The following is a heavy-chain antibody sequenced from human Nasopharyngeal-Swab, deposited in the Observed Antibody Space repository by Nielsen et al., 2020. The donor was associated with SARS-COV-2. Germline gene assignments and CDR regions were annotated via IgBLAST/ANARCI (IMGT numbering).Heavy chain of an antibody. J-gene: IGHJ3*02. CDR1: GFTFSSYA. Sequence: GGSLRLSCAASGFTFSSYAMSWVRQAPGKGLEWVSATSGSGGSTYYADSVKGRFTISRDNSKNTLYLQMNSLRAEDTAVYYCAKVISTYFYDSSGYYYVAPHDAFDIWGQGTMVTVSS. CDR3: AKVISTYFYDSSGYYYVAPHDAFDI. D-gene: IGHD3-22*01. V-gene: IGHV3-23*01. CDR2: TSGSGGST.